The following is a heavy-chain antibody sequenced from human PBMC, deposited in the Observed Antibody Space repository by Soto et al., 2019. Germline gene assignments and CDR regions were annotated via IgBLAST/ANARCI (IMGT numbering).Heavy chain of an antibody. Sequence: EASVKVSCKASGYTFTSYGISWVRQAPGQGLEWMGWISAYNGNTNYAQKLQGRVTMTTDTSTSTAYMELRSLRSDDTAVYYCARNSRVFGVVISVPGLDPWGQGTLVTVSS. J-gene: IGHJ5*02. CDR3: ARNSRVFGVVISVPGLDP. CDR1: GYTFTSYG. V-gene: IGHV1-18*01. CDR2: ISAYNGNT. D-gene: IGHD3-3*01.